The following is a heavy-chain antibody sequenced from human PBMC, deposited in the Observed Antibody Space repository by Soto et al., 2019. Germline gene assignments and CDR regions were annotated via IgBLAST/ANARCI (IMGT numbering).Heavy chain of an antibody. CDR1: GYTFTSYD. V-gene: IGHV1-8*01. J-gene: IGHJ6*03. D-gene: IGHD3-3*01. CDR2: MNPNSGNT. Sequence: ASVKVSCKASGYTFTSYDINWVRQATGQGLEWMGWMNPNSGNTGYAQKFQGRVTMTRNTSISTAYMELSSLRSEDTAVYYCARVLAPRDFWSGYYYDYMDVWGKGTTVTVSS. CDR3: ARVLAPRDFWSGYYYDYMDV.